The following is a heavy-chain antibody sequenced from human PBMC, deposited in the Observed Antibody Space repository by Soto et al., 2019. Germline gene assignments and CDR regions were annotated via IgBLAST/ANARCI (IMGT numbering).Heavy chain of an antibody. J-gene: IGHJ6*02. V-gene: IGHV4-34*01. CDR2: INHSGST. CDR3: ARGSGSYYYYYGMDV. CDR1: GGSFSGYY. D-gene: IGHD3-10*01. Sequence: QVQLQQWGAGLLKPSETLSLTCAVYGGSFSGYYWSWIRQPPGKGLEWIGEINHSGSTNYNPSLKSRVTISVDTSKNQFSLKLSSVTAADTAVYYCARGSGSYYYYYGMDVWGQGTTVTVSS.